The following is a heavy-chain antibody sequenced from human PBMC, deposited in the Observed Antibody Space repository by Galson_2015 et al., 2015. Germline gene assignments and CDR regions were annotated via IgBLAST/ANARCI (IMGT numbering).Heavy chain of an antibody. CDR1: GYTLTELS. Sequence: SVKVSCKVSGYTLTELSMHWVRQAPGKGLEWMGGFDPEDGETIYAQKFQGRVTMTEDTSTDTAYMELSSLRSEDTAVYYCATEQSHRSHVSPRNNWFDPWGQGSLVTVSS. CDR2: FDPEDGET. J-gene: IGHJ5*02. D-gene: IGHD2-15*01. V-gene: IGHV1-24*01. CDR3: ATEQSHRSHVSPRNNWFDP.